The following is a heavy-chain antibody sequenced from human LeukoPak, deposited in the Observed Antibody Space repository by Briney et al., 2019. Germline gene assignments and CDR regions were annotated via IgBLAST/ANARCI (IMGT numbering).Heavy chain of an antibody. CDR2: TYPGDSDA. D-gene: IGHD4-11*01. Sequence: GESQKISCKGSGYSFTNYWIGWVRQMPGKGLEWMGITYPGDSDARYGPSFQGQVTISADKSISTAYLQWSSLKASDTAIYYCARRVYSNYWYFDLWGRGTLVTVSS. CDR1: GYSFTNYW. V-gene: IGHV5-51*01. J-gene: IGHJ2*01. CDR3: ARRVYSNYWYFDL.